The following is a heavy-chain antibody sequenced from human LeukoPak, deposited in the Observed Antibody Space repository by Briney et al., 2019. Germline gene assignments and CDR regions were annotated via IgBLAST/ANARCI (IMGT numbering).Heavy chain of an antibody. V-gene: IGHV3-74*01. J-gene: IGHJ3*02. CDR1: GFTFSSYW. Sequence: GGSLRLSCAPSGFTFSSYWMHWVRHGPGKGLGWVSRIYSDVGITNYADSLKSRFTISPDNAKNTLYVQMHSLRAEDTAVYYCSTGSGHAFDIWGRGTMVTVSS. D-gene: IGHD3-10*01. CDR2: IYSDVGIT. CDR3: STGSGHAFDI.